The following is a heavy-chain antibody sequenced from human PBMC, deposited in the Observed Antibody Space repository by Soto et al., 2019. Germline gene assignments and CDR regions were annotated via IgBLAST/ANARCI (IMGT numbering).Heavy chain of an antibody. J-gene: IGHJ6*03. CDR3: ARLLRFLEWSDFRPYYYYYYYMDV. V-gene: IGHV4-34*01. D-gene: IGHD3-3*01. Sequence: PSETLSLTCAVYGGSFSGYYWSWIRQPPGKGLEWIGEINHSGSTNYNPSLKSRVTISVDTSKNQFSLKLSSVTAADTAVYYCARLLRFLEWSDFRPYYYYYYYMDVWGKGTTVTVSS. CDR1: GGSFSGYY. CDR2: INHSGST.